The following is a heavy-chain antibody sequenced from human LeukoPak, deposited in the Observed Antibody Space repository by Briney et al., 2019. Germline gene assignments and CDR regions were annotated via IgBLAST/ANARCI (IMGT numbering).Heavy chain of an antibody. Sequence: GASVKVSCKASGGTFSSYAISWVRQAPGQGLEWMGGIIPIFGTANYAQKFQGRVTITADESTSTAYMELSSLRSEDTAVYYCARDAAYYDVPPFILTGYCDAFDIWGQGTMVTVSS. D-gene: IGHD3-9*01. CDR2: IIPIFGTA. J-gene: IGHJ3*02. CDR1: GGTFSSYA. CDR3: ARDAAYYDVPPFILTGYCDAFDI. V-gene: IGHV1-69*13.